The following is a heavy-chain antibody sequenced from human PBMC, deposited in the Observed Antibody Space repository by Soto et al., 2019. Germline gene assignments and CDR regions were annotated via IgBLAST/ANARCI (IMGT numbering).Heavy chain of an antibody. D-gene: IGHD5-12*01. CDR1: GFTFSSYA. J-gene: IGHJ4*02. CDR2: ISGSGGST. V-gene: IGHV3-23*01. Sequence: EVQLLESGGGLVQPGGSLRLSCAASGFTFSSYAMSWVRQAPGKGLEWVSAISGSGGSTYYADSVKGRFTISRDNSKNTLYLQMNSLRAEDTAVYYCAKGHTDYSGYDSHFDYWGQGTLVTVSS. CDR3: AKGHTDYSGYDSHFDY.